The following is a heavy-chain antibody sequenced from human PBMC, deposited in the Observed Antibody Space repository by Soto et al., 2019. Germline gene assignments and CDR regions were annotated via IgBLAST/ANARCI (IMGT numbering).Heavy chain of an antibody. CDR1: GFRFKSFV. Sequence: QVQLVESGGGVVQPGTSLRLSCAASGFRFKSFVMHWVRQAPGKGLEWVAFTSYDGNNKDYGDSVKGRFTVSRDNSQRSRHLKMDLLRPEDTARYVGARWGTRGGFDRWGHGTLVSVSS. CDR3: ARWGTRGGFDR. CDR2: TSYDGNNK. D-gene: IGHD3-16*01. J-gene: IGHJ4*01. V-gene: IGHV3-30*19.